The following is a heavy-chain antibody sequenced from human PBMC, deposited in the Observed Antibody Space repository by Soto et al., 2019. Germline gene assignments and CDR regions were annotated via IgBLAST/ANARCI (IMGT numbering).Heavy chain of an antibody. CDR1: GYTFTGYY. Sequence: ASVKVSCKASGYTFTGYYMHWVRQAPGQGLEWMGWINPNSGGTNYAQKFQGWVTMTRDTSISTAYMELSRLRSDDTAVYYCARVNYYGSGLWFDPWGQGTLVTVSS. V-gene: IGHV1-2*04. J-gene: IGHJ5*02. D-gene: IGHD3-10*01. CDR3: ARVNYYGSGLWFDP. CDR2: INPNSGGT.